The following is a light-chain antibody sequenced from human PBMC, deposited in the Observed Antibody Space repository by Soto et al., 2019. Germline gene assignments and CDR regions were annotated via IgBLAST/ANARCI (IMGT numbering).Light chain of an antibody. CDR3: QQYYNWPSYT. CDR1: QSVSTN. V-gene: IGKV3-15*01. J-gene: IGKJ2*01. CDR2: GAS. Sequence: IVITQSPATLSVSPGERATLSCRASQSVSTNLAWYQQKPGQAPRLLIYGASTRATGIPARFSGSGSETEFTLTLSSLQSEDFAVYYCQQYYNWPSYTVGQGTKLEIK.